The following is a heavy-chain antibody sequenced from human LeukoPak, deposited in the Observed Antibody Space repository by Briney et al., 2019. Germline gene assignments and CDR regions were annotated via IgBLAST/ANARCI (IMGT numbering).Heavy chain of an antibody. J-gene: IGHJ3*02. CDR3: TTEGYTYGNHGLDI. D-gene: IGHD5-18*01. CDR2: IKRKSDGGTT. V-gene: IGHV3-15*01. CDR1: GFTFSSYG. Sequence: GGSLRLSCAASGFTFSSYGMSWVRQAPGKGLEWVGHIKRKSDGGTTDYAAPVKGRFTISKDDSKNTLYVQMNNLEIEDTAVYYCTTEGYTYGNHGLDIWGQGTMVTVSS.